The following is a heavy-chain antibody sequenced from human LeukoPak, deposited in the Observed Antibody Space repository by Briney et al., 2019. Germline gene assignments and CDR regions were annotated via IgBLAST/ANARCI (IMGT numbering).Heavy chain of an antibody. CDR3: ARQTLTASDSFDY. J-gene: IGHJ4*02. CDR1: DYSITSGYY. D-gene: IGHD3-22*01. V-gene: IGHV4-38-2*02. Sequence: SETLSLTCTVSDYSITSGYYWGWIRQPPGKGLEWIGSIYHSGSTYYTPSLKSRVTISVDTSKNQFSLKLSSVTAADTAVYYCARQTLTASDSFDYWGQGTLVTVSS. CDR2: IYHSGST.